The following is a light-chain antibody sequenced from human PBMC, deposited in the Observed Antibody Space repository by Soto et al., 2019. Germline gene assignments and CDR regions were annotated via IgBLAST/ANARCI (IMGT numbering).Light chain of an antibody. CDR1: QSLSGGY. CDR2: GAS. V-gene: IGKV3-20*01. CDR3: QQYGSSPWT. Sequence: EIVLTQSPGILSLSPGERATLSCRASQSLSGGYLAWFQQKPGQTPRLLIYGASSRATGIPDRFSGSGSGTDFTLTISRLEPEDFAVYYCQQYGSSPWTFGQGTKVEIK. J-gene: IGKJ1*01.